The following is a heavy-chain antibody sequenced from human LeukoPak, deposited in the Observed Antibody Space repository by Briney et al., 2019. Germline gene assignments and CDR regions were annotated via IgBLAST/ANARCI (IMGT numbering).Heavy chain of an antibody. V-gene: IGHV5-51*01. Sequence: GESLKISCKGSGYSFTTYWIGWVRQMPGKGLEWMGVIYPGDSDTRYSPSFQGQVTISADKSITTAHLQWNSLKASDTAMYYCARHSDSSSWYYFDCWGQGTLVTVSS. D-gene: IGHD6-13*01. CDR2: IYPGDSDT. J-gene: IGHJ4*02. CDR1: GYSFTTYW. CDR3: ARHSDSSSWYYFDC.